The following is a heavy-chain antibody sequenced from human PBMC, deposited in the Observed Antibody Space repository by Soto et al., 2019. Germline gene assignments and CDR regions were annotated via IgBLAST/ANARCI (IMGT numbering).Heavy chain of an antibody. CDR3: ARFFFDSSSSHIDY. J-gene: IGHJ4*02. V-gene: IGHV1-69*13. Sequence: SVKFSCKASGGTFSSYAISWVRQAPGQGLEWMGGIIPIFGTANYAQKFQGRVTITADESTSTAYMELSSLRSEDTAVYYCARFFFDSSSSHIDYWGQGTLVNVSS. CDR2: IIPIFGTA. CDR1: GGTFSSYA. D-gene: IGHD6-6*01.